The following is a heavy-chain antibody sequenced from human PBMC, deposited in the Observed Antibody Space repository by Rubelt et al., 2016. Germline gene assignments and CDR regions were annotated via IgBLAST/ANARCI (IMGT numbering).Heavy chain of an antibody. D-gene: IGHD6-13*01. V-gene: IGHV3-21*04. CDR3: AKAAAGDAG. J-gene: IGHJ4*02. CDR2: ISSSSSYI. Sequence: VSSISSSSSYIYYADSVKGRFTISRDNAKNSLYLQMNSLIADDTAVYYCAKAAAGDAGWGQGTLVTVSS.